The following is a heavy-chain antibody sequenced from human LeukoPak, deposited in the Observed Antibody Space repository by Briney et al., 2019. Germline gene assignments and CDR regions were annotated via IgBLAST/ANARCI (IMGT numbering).Heavy chain of an antibody. CDR1: GYSFTSYW. Sequence: SGESLKISCQASGYSFTSYWIGWVRQMPGKGLEWMGIIYPGDSDIRYNPSFQGQVTISADRSISTAYLQWSSLKAADTAIYYCARQKPYYDSQGASDYWGQGTLVTVSS. V-gene: IGHV5-51*01. CDR3: ARQKPYYDSQGASDY. D-gene: IGHD3-22*01. J-gene: IGHJ4*02. CDR2: IYPGDSDI.